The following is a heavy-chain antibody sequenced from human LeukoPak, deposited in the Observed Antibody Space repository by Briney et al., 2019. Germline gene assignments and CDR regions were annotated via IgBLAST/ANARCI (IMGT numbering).Heavy chain of an antibody. CDR3: ARCHGGTCNRGAFEI. V-gene: IGHV3-23*01. CDR2: ISGSGVSE. D-gene: IGHD2-15*01. J-gene: IGHJ3*02. Sequence: GGCLRLSCAASGFTFSSYSMSWVRQAPGKGLEWVCAISGSGVSEEYADSVEGRFDISRDNSKNTLYLQMNSLRAEDTAIYYCARCHGGTCNRGAFEIWGQGTMATVSS. CDR1: GFTFSSYS.